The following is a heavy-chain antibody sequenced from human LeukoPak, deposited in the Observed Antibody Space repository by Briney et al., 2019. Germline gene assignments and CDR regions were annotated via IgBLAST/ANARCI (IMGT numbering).Heavy chain of an antibody. CDR1: GFTFSNAW. D-gene: IGHD2-15*01. V-gene: IGHV3-15*01. Sequence: GGSLRLSCAASGFTFSNAWMSWVRQAPGKGLEWVGRIKSKTDGGTTDYAAPVKGRFTISRDNSKNTLYLQMNSLRAEDTAVYYCAKDYLGGGSCYDYWGQGTLVTVSS. J-gene: IGHJ4*02. CDR2: IKSKTDGGTT. CDR3: AKDYLGGGSCYDY.